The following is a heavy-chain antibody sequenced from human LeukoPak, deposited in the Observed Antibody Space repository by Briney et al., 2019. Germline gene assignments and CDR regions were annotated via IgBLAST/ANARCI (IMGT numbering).Heavy chain of an antibody. V-gene: IGHV3-30*02. CDR2: IRYDGSNK. D-gene: IGHD6-19*01. J-gene: IGHJ4*02. CDR3: AKEAAVAAGYFDY. CDR1: GFTFSSYG. Sequence: GGSLRLSCAASGFTFSSYGMHWVRQAPGKGLEGVAFIRYDGSNKYYADSVKGRFTISRDNTKNTLYLQMNSLRAEDTAVYYCAKEAAVAAGYFDYWGQGTLVTVSS.